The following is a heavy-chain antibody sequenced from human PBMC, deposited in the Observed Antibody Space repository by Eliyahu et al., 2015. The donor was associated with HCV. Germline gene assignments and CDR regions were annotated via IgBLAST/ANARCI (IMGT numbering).Heavy chain of an antibody. D-gene: IGHD6-19*01. CDR3: ARQAGTYYYYRMDV. V-gene: IGHV1-69*06. CDR2: IIPVYGTA. J-gene: IGHJ6*02. Sequence: QVHLVQSGAEVKKPGSSVKVSCKASGDTFRSYAISWVRQAPGQGLEWMGGIIPVYGTANYAQKFQGRVTVTADKSTRTAYMELSSLRSEDTAVYYCARQAGTYYYYRMDVWGQGTTVTVSS. CDR1: GDTFRSYA.